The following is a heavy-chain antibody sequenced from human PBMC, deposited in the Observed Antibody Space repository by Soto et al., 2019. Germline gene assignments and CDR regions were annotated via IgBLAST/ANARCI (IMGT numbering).Heavy chain of an antibody. CDR1: GFTFSSYA. V-gene: IGHV3-23*04. Sequence: EVQMVQSGGGFVQPGGSLRLSCAASGFTFSSYAMSWVRQAPGKGLEWVSAISGSGDSTYYPGSVKGRFTISRENAKNSLYLQMNSLRAGDTAVYYCARGVYYYGMDVWGQGTTVTVSS. CDR2: ISGSGDST. CDR3: ARGVYYYGMDV. J-gene: IGHJ6*02.